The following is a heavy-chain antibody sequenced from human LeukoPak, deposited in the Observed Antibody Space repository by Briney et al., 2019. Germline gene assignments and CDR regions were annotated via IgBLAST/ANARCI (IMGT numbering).Heavy chain of an antibody. V-gene: IGHV1-69*13. CDR2: IIPIFGTA. D-gene: IGHD6-19*01. CDR3: ATGGSGWLFLHY. J-gene: IGHJ4*02. Sequence: GASVKVSCKASGGTFSSYAISWVRQAPGQGLEWMGGIIPIFGTANYAQKFQGRVTITADEFTSTAYMELSSLRSEDTAVYYCATGGSGWLFLHYWGQGTLVTVSS. CDR1: GGTFSSYA.